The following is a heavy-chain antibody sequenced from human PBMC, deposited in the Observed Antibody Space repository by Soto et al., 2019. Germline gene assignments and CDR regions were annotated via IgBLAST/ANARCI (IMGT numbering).Heavy chain of an antibody. CDR3: AREDCSGGSCSLGDAFDI. D-gene: IGHD2-15*01. CDR1: GFTFSSYS. V-gene: IGHV3-21*01. Sequence: GGSLRLSCAASGFTFSSYSMNWVRQAPGKGLEWVSSISSSSSYIYYADSMKGRFTISRDNAKNSLYLQMNSLRAEDTAVYYCAREDCSGGSCSLGDAFDIWGQGTMVTVSS. J-gene: IGHJ3*02. CDR2: ISSSSSYI.